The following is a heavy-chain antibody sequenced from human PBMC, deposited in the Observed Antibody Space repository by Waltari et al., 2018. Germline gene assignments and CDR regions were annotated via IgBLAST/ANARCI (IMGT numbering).Heavy chain of an antibody. J-gene: IGHJ4*02. CDR1: GGSISSYY. D-gene: IGHD1-26*01. Sequence: QVQLQESGPGLVKPSETLSPPCTVSGGSISSYYWSWIRQPPGKGMEWVGHNYYSGSSNYIPTLEGLVTISVDTSKNQFSHKLSVVTAADTAVYYCARATGELPAFDYWGQGTLVTVSS. CDR3: ARATGELPAFDY. CDR2: NYYSGSS. V-gene: IGHV4-59*01.